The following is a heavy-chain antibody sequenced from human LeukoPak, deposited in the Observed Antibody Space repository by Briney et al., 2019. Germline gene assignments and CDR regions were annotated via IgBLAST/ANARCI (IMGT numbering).Heavy chain of an antibody. D-gene: IGHD3-10*01. CDR3: ARGPDYYGSGSFY. J-gene: IGHJ4*02. CDR1: GGSISSYY. V-gene: IGHV4-59*01. CDR2: IYYSGST. Sequence: SETLSITCTVSGGSISSYYWSWIRQPPGKGLEWIGYIYYSGSTNYNPSLKSRVTISVDTSKNQFSLKLSSVTAADTAVYYCARGPDYYGSGSFYWGQGTLVTVSS.